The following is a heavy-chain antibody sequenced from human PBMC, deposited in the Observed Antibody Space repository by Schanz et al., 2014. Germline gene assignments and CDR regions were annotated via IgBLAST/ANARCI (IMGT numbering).Heavy chain of an antibody. Sequence: VQLVESGGGVVQPGGSLRLSCAASGFTFSNYWMSWVRQAPGKGLEWVANMNQDGSVKNYVDSVKGRFTISRDNAKNSLYLQMNSLRAEDTAVYYCARTGYDPSLTHWGQGTLVTVSS. CDR1: GFTFSNYW. CDR3: ARTGYDPSLTH. V-gene: IGHV3-7*01. CDR2: MNQDGSVK. J-gene: IGHJ4*02. D-gene: IGHD5-12*01.